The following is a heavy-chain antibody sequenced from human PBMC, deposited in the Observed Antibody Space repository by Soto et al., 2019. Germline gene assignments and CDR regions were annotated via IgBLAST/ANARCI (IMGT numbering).Heavy chain of an antibody. D-gene: IGHD1-20*01. V-gene: IGHV5-51*01. CDR3: VRRYVWGLDV. CDR1: GYSFSNYW. Sequence: PGESLKISCKGSGYSFSNYWIGWVRQLPGKGLEWLGIIYPGDSDTRYSPSFQGQVTISADKSISTAYLQWSRLKAPDTAMYYCVRRYVWGLDVWGQGTTVTVSS. CDR2: IYPGDSDT. J-gene: IGHJ6*02.